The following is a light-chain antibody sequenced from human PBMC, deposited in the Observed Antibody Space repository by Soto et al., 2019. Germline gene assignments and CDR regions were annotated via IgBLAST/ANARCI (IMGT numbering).Light chain of an antibody. V-gene: IGLV1-44*01. CDR2: RNH. CDR1: SSNIGTYA. Sequence: QSVLTQSPSASVTPGQRVTISCSGSSSNIGTYAVNWYQQLPGAAPTLLIFRNHQRPSGVPDRFSGSKSGTSAYLAISGPQSEDEADYYCAAWDDSLRAVVFGGGTKVTVL. CDR3: AAWDDSLRAVV. J-gene: IGLJ2*01.